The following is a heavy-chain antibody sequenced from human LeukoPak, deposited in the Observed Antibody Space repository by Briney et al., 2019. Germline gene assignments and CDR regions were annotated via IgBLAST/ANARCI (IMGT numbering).Heavy chain of an antibody. CDR3: ARVGYSSGWSWVALDY. Sequence: SVKVSCKASGGTFSSYAISWVRQAPGQGLEWMGGIIPIFGTANYAQKFQGRVTITADESTSTAYMELSSLRSEDTAVYYCARVGYSSGWSWVALDYWGRGTLVTVSS. D-gene: IGHD6-19*01. CDR1: GGTFSSYA. CDR2: IIPIFGTA. J-gene: IGHJ4*02. V-gene: IGHV1-69*13.